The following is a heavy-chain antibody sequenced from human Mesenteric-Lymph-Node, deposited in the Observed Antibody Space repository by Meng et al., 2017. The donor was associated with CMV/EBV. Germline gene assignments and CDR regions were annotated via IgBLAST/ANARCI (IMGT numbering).Heavy chain of an antibody. CDR1: GFTFSRYA. D-gene: IGHD2-2*02. J-gene: IGHJ4*02. CDR3: ARDMFGYCSSTSCYRGGY. Sequence: GESLKISCAASGFTFSRYAMSWVRQAPGKGLEWVSGISTSGSITYYADSVKGRFTIFRDNSKNTLYLQMNSLRAEDTAVYYCARDMFGYCSSTSCYRGGYWGQGTLVTVSS. CDR2: ISTSGSIT. V-gene: IGHV3-23*01.